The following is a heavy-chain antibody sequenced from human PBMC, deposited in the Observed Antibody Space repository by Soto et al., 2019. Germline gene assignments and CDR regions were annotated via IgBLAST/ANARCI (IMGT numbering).Heavy chain of an antibody. V-gene: IGHV1-69*01. CDR3: ARGVYSSGWYVFLYYYGMDV. CDR2: IIPIFGTA. D-gene: IGHD6-19*01. Sequence: QVQLVQSGAEAQKPGSSVKLSCKASGGTFSSYAISWVRQAPGQGLEWMGGIIPIFGTANYAQKFQGRVTITADESTSTAYMELSSLRSEDTAVYYCARGVYSSGWYVFLYYYGMDVWGQGTTVTVSS. CDR1: GGTFSSYA. J-gene: IGHJ6*02.